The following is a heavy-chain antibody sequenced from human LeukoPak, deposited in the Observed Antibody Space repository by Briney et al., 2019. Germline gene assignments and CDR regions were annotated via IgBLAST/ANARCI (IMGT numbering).Heavy chain of an antibody. J-gene: IGHJ4*02. CDR3: ARINSSWWYDF. V-gene: IGHV1-2*02. Sequence: GASVKVSCKASGYTFTGYYMHWVRQAPGQGLEWMGWINPNIGDKNYAQKFQGRVTMTRDTSISTAYMELSRLRFDDTAVYYWARINSSWWYDFWGQGTLVTVST. D-gene: IGHD6-13*01. CDR1: GYTFTGYY. CDR2: INPNIGDK.